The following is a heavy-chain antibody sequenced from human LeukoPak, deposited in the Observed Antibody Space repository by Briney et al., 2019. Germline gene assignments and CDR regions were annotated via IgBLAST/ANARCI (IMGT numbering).Heavy chain of an antibody. CDR2: VYFSGSTNYSPSLT. CDR3: ARGASTRDFDY. CDR1: GGSISSYY. Sequence: PSETLSLTCTVSGGSISSYYWSWIRQPPGKGLEWIGYVYFSGSTNYSPSLTNYNPSLKSRVTISGDTSKNQFSLKLSSVTAADTAMYYCARGASTRDFDYWGQGTLVTVSS. J-gene: IGHJ4*02. V-gene: IGHV4-59*01. D-gene: IGHD1-26*01.